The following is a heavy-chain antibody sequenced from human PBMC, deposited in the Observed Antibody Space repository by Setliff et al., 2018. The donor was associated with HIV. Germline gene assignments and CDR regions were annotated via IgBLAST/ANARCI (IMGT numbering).Heavy chain of an antibody. V-gene: IGHV1-18*01. CDR2: ISTYSDET. CDR3: ARGGGSFWGRDPTALDL. CDR1: GYTFTAYA. J-gene: IGHJ3*01. D-gene: IGHD1-26*01. Sequence: ASVKVSCKASGYTFTAYAMNWVRQAPGQGLEWMGWISTYSDETSYSQNIQGRLTMTTDTSTTTAYMDLKSLTSDDTATYFCARGGGSFWGRDPTALDLWGHGTMVTVSS.